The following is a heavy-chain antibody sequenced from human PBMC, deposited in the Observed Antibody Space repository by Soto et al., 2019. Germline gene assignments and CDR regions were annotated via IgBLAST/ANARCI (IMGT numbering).Heavy chain of an antibody. CDR3: ARQDTFMVNGMDV. D-gene: IGHD5-18*01. CDR1: GYSFTSYW. V-gene: IGHV5-51*01. Sequence: GESLKISCKGSGYSFTSYWIGWVRQMPGKGLEWMGIILPGDSDTRYSPSFQGQVTISADKSISTAYLQWSSLRASDTAMYYCARQDTFMVNGMDVWGQGTTVTGS. J-gene: IGHJ6*02. CDR2: ILPGDSDT.